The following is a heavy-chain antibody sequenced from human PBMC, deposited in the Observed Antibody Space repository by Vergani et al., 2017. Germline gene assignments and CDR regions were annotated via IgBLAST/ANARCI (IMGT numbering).Heavy chain of an antibody. J-gene: IGHJ4*02. V-gene: IGHV3-23*01. D-gene: IGHD3-22*01. Sequence: EVQLLESGGDLVQPGGSLRLSCAASGFTFNHYAMNWVRQAPGKGLEWVSGISGSGGSTYYAGSVKGRFTISRDSSKNTLYLQMNRLTTDDTAVYFCARDGTDIFVSSSDYSHLLYYWGQGMLVTVSS. CDR3: ARDGTDIFVSSSDYSHLLYY. CDR2: ISGSGGST. CDR1: GFTFNHYA.